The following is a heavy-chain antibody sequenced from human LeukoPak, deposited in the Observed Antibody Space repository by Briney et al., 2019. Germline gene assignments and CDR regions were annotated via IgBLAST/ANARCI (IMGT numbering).Heavy chain of an antibody. J-gene: IGHJ5*02. V-gene: IGHV3-20*04. CDR2: INWNGGST. Sequence: GGSLRLSCAAPGFTFDDYGMSWVRQAPGKGLEWVSGINWNGGSTGYADSVKGRFTISRDNAKNSLYLQMNSLRAEDAALYYCARDLGAWFDPWGQGTLVTVSS. CDR3: ARDLGAWFDP. CDR1: GFTFDDYG.